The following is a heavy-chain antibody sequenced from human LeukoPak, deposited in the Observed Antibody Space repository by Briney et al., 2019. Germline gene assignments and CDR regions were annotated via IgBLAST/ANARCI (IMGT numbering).Heavy chain of an antibody. CDR3: AREYDSSGDYYSS. J-gene: IGHJ5*02. D-gene: IGHD3-22*01. Sequence: PSETLSLTCAVYGGSLCTYYWSWIRQPPGKGLEWIGEINHSGSTNSNPSLQTRVTISLYMSKHPSSLNLSYFPAAETAVYYCAREYDSSGDYYSSWGQGTLVTVSS. CDR1: GGSLCTYY. V-gene: IGHV4-34*01. CDR2: INHSGST.